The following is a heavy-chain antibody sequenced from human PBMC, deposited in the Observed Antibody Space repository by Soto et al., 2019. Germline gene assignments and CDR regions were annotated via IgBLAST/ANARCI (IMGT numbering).Heavy chain of an antibody. CDR1: GGSVSSGSYY. J-gene: IGHJ3*02. D-gene: IGHD1-26*01. CDR2: IYYSGST. V-gene: IGHV4-61*01. CDR3: AREGRYTSFDS. Sequence: PSETLSLTCTVSGGSVSSGSYYWSWIRQPPGKGLEWIGYIYYSGSTNYNPSLKSRVTISVDTSKNQFSLKLSSVTAADTAVYYCAREGRYTSFDSWGQGTMVTVSS.